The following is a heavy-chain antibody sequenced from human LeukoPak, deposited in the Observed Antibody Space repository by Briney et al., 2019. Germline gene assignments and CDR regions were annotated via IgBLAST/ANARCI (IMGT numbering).Heavy chain of an antibody. J-gene: IGHJ4*02. CDR2: ISDSVDST. Sequence: AGESLRLSCAASGFTFSNYAMSWVRQAPGKGLEWVSGISDSVDSTHYADSVKGRLTISRGNSKNTLYLQMNSLRAEDTALYYCAKDLARIGARQSDYWGQGTLVTVSS. CDR1: GFTFSNYA. D-gene: IGHD6-6*01. V-gene: IGHV3-23*01. CDR3: AKDLARIGARQSDY.